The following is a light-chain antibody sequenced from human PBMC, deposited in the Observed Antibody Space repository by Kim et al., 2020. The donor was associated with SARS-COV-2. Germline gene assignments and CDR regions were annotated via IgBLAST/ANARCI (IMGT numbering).Light chain of an antibody. Sequence: VSPGERATLSCGASRSVGINLAWYQQRPGQAPRLLIQGASTRATGIPARFSGSGSGTEFTLTISSLQSEDFAVYYCQHYSNWPLTFGGGTKVDIK. V-gene: IGKV3-15*01. J-gene: IGKJ4*01. CDR3: QHYSNWPLT. CDR1: RSVGIN. CDR2: GAS.